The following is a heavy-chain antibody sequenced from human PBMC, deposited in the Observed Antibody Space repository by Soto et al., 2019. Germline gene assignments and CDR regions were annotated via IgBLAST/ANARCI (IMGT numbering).Heavy chain of an antibody. Sequence: PGGSLRISCAASGFTFSSHWIHWVRQAPGKGLVWVSRINSDGSITSYADSVKGRFTISRDNAKNTLYLQMSSLRAEDTALYFCARSGYSFGQFDSWGQGTLVTVSS. CDR1: GFTFSSHW. V-gene: IGHV3-74*01. D-gene: IGHD2-2*02. J-gene: IGHJ4*02. CDR2: INSDGSIT. CDR3: ARSGYSFGQFDS.